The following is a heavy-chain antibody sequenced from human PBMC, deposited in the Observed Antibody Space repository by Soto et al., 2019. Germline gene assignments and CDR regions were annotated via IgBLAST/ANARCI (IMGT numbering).Heavy chain of an antibody. J-gene: IGHJ6*03. CDR3: ARIDIVVLPTAVPHHHYCMDV. D-gene: IGHD2-2*01. V-gene: IGHV1-18*01. Sequence: ASVKVSCKASGYTFTSYGISWVRQAPGQGLEWMGWISAYNGNTNYAQKLQGRVTMTTDTSTSTAYMELRSLRSDDTAVYYCARIDIVVLPTAVPHHHYCMDVPGTGPTVTVSS. CDR2: ISAYNGNT. CDR1: GYTFTSYG.